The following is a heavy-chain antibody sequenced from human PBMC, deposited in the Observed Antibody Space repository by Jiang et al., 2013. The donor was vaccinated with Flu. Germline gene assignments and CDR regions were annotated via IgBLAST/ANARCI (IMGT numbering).Heavy chain of an antibody. D-gene: IGHD3-10*01. CDR3: ARYSGSGSTLDAFDI. CDR1: GYTFTGYY. Sequence: GAEVKKPGASVKVSCKASGYTFTGYYMHWVRQAPGQGLEWMGWINPNSGGTNYAQKFQGRVTMTRDTSISTAYMELSRLRSDDTAVYYCARYSGSGSTLDAFDIWGPRDNGHRLF. V-gene: IGHV1-2*02. CDR2: INPNSGGT. J-gene: IGHJ3*02.